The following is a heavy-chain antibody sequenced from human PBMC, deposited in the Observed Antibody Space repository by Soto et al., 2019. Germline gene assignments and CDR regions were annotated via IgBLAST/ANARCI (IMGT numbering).Heavy chain of an antibody. D-gene: IGHD3-9*01. V-gene: IGHV3-23*01. J-gene: IGHJ3*02. CDR2: ISGSGGST. CDR3: ANGHWFDAFES. Sequence: GGSLRLSCAGSGFTFSSYAMSWVRQAPGKGLEWVSAISGSGGSTYYADSVKGRFTISRDNSKNTLYLQMNSLRAEDTAVYYGANGHWFDAFESWGQGTMVTVSS. CDR1: GFTFSSYA.